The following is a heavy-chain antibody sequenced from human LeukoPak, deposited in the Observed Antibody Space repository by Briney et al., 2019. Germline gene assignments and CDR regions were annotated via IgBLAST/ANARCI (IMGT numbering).Heavy chain of an antibody. D-gene: IGHD2-8*01. Sequence: ASVKVSCKASGYTFTDYYVHRVRQAPGRGLEWMGWINPNSGGTNYAQRFQGRVTMTRDTSVSTAHMELSRLRTDDTAVYYCARIGFCPSGICYPFAFDIWGQGTMVIVS. CDR3: ARIGFCPSGICYPFAFDI. CDR2: INPNSGGT. J-gene: IGHJ3*02. CDR1: GYTFTDYY. V-gene: IGHV1-2*02.